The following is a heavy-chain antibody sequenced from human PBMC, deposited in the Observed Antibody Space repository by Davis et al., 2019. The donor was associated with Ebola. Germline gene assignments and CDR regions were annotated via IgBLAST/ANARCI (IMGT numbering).Heavy chain of an antibody. Sequence: PGGSLRLSCAASGFTFSSYAMHWVRQAPGKGLEWVAFIQYDGYNKYHAHSVKGRFTISRDNAKNSLYLQMSSLRAEDTAVYYCARDLGDHEYYYYYAMDVWGKGTTVTVSS. CDR2: IQYDGYNK. D-gene: IGHD4-17*01. CDR1: GFTFSSYA. CDR3: ARDLGDHEYYYYYAMDV. V-gene: IGHV3-30*02. J-gene: IGHJ6*01.